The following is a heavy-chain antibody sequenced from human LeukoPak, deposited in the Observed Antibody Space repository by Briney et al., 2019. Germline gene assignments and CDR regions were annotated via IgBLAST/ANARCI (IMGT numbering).Heavy chain of an antibody. Sequence: GGSLRLSCAASGFTFSSYGMHWVRQAPGKGLEWVAVISYDGSNKYYADSVKGRFTISRDNSKNTLYLQMNSLSAEDTAVYYCAKDFPCSGGSCYSSGFDYWGQGTLVTVSS. CDR2: ISYDGSNK. J-gene: IGHJ4*02. CDR1: GFTFSSYG. CDR3: AKDFPCSGGSCYSSGFDY. D-gene: IGHD2-15*01. V-gene: IGHV3-30*18.